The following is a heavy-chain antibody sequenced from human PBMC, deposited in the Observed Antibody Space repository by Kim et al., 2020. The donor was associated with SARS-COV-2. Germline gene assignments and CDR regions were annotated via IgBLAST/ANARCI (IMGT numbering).Heavy chain of an antibody. Sequence: GGSLRLSCAASGFTFSDYGMHWVRQAPGKGLEWVALIWYDGNKKYYADSVKGRFTISRDNSKNMLFLQMDSLRADDTAVYFCARGGSSGTYWGQGTLVTV. D-gene: IGHD1-26*01. CDR2: IWYDGNKK. J-gene: IGHJ4*02. CDR1: GFTFSDYG. V-gene: IGHV3-33*01. CDR3: ARGGSSGTY.